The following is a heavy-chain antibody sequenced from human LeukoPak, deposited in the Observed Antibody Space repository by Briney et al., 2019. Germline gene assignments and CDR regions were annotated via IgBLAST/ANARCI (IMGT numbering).Heavy chain of an antibody. Sequence: PGGSLRLSCAASGFTFSSYSMNWVRQAPGKGLQWVSFITSSSGSIFYADSVKGRFTISRDNAKNSLYLQMNGLRDEDTAVYYCAKGLWFGESLRLYFDYWGQGTLATVSS. CDR1: GFTFSSYS. J-gene: IGHJ4*02. V-gene: IGHV3-48*02. CDR2: ITSSSGSI. D-gene: IGHD3-10*01. CDR3: AKGLWFGESLRLYFDY.